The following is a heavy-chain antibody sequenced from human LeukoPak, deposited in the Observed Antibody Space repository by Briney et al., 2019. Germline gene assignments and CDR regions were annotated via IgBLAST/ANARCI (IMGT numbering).Heavy chain of an antibody. CDR1: GYTFTSYG. Sequence: ASVRVSCKASGYTFTSYGISWVRQAPGQGLEWMGWISAYNGNTNYAQKLQGRVTMTTDTSTSTAYMELRSLRSEDTAVYYCARYFSTQRRGYSGYDPALSSRYGYYYMDVWGKGTTVTVSS. J-gene: IGHJ6*03. D-gene: IGHD5-12*01. CDR3: ARYFSTQRRGYSGYDPALSSRYGYYYMDV. V-gene: IGHV1-18*01. CDR2: ISAYNGNT.